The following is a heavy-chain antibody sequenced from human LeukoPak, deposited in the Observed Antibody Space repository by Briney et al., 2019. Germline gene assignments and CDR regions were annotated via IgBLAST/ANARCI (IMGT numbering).Heavy chain of an antibody. D-gene: IGHD6-13*01. CDR1: GYTFTNFD. J-gene: IGHJ4*02. CDR3: ARAPMGAAALY. Sequence: ASVKVSYKASGYTFTNFDINWVRQAPGQGLEWMGWMNPVSGNAGSAQKFQGRVTLTRDTSISTAYMELSSLRSDDTAFYYCARAPMGAAALYWGQGTLVTVSS. V-gene: IGHV1-8*01. CDR2: MNPVSGNA.